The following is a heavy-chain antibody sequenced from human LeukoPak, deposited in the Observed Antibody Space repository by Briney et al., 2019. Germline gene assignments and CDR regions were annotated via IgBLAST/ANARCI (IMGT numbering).Heavy chain of an antibody. J-gene: IGHJ5*02. V-gene: IGHV5-10-1*01. CDR3: ARHLDSSSDWFDP. CDR1: GYRFTSYW. CDR2: IDPSDSYT. D-gene: IGHD6-13*01. Sequence: GESLKISCQGSGYRFTSYWISWVRQMPGKGLEWMGRIDPSDSYTNYSPSFQGHVTFSADKSISTAYLQWSSLKASDTAMYYCARHLDSSSDWFDPWGQGTLVTVSS.